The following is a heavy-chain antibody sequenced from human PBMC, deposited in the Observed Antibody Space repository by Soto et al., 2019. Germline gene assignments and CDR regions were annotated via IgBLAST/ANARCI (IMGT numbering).Heavy chain of an antibody. CDR1: GFTFSTQT. J-gene: IGHJ4*02. D-gene: IGHD3-9*01. Sequence: GGSLRLSCAASGFTFSTQTMNWVRQAPGKGLEWVSYITSSSSLIYYADSVKGRFTISRDNARNSLYLQMNSLRDEDTAVYYCARAYCPTCTGYYIDYWGQGTLVTVSS. CDR2: ITSSSSLI. V-gene: IGHV3-48*02. CDR3: ARAYCPTCTGYYIDY.